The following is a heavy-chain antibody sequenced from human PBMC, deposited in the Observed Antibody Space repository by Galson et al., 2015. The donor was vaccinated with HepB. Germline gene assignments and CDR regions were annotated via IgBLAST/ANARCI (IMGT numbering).Heavy chain of an antibody. J-gene: IGHJ6*02. Sequence: SVKVSCKASGYTFTSYYMHWVRQAPGQGLEWMGIINPTGGSTSYAQKLQGSVTMTRDQSTSTVYMEVSSLRSEDTAVYYCARPLYSSGWYSGYYYGMDVWGQGTTVTVSS. CDR3: ARPLYSSGWYSGYYYGMDV. CDR2: INPTGGST. D-gene: IGHD6-19*01. CDR1: GYTFTSYY. V-gene: IGHV1-46*04.